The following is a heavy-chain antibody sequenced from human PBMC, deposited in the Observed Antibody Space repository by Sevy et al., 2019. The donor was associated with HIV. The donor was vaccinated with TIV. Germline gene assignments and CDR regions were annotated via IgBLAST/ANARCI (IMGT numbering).Heavy chain of an antibody. CDR1: GGSVSSED. V-gene: IGHV4-4*07. D-gene: IGHD3-22*01. CDR3: AREFFYECTDYYWPAYYFDN. Sequence: SETLSLTCNVSGGSVSSEDWCWIRQPAGKGLEWIGRIYTSETINYNPALKSRVTMSIDTSKNQMSLKLTSVTVADTAVYYCAREFFYECTDYYWPAYYFDNWGQGTLVTVSS. CDR2: IYTSETI. J-gene: IGHJ4*02.